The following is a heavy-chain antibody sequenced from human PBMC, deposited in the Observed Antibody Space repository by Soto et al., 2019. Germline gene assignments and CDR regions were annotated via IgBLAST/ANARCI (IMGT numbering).Heavy chain of an antibody. CDR1: GGSVSDKTYY. Sequence: SETLSLTSSVSGGSVSDKTYYWSWIRQPPGKGLEWIGYVYYSGTTNYNPSLKSRVSISVDTSQNQFSLRLNSVTAADTALYYCARTTAVPDTLRSRYYFDYWGQGTLVTVS. V-gene: IGHV4-61*01. J-gene: IGHJ4*02. CDR3: ARTTAVPDTLRSRYYFDY. CDR2: VYYSGTT. D-gene: IGHD6-19*01.